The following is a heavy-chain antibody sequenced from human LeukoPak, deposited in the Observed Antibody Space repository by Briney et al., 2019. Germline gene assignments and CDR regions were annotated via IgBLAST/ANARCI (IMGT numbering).Heavy chain of an antibody. CDR1: GGSFSGYY. V-gene: IGHV4-34*01. J-gene: IGHJ4*02. CDR2: INHSGST. Sequence: ASETLSLTCAVYGGSFSGYYWSWIRQPPGKGLEWIGDINHSGSTNYNPSLKSRVTISVDTSKNQFSLKLSSVTAADTAVYYCARGGGTMVRGARPRYYFDYWGQGTLVTVSS. D-gene: IGHD3-10*01. CDR3: ARGGGTMVRGARPRYYFDY.